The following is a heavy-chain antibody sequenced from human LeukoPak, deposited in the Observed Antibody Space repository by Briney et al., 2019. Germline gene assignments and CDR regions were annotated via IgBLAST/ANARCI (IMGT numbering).Heavy chain of an antibody. CDR3: ARGGDEAPDFDY. CDR1: GFTFSSYS. Sequence: GGSLRLSCAASGFTFSSYSMNWVRQAPGKGLEWVSSISSSSSYIYYADSVKGRFTISRDNAKNSLYLQMNSLRAEDTAVYYCARGGDEAPDFDYWGQGTLVTVSS. V-gene: IGHV3-21*01. D-gene: IGHD3-10*01. J-gene: IGHJ4*02. CDR2: ISSSSSYI.